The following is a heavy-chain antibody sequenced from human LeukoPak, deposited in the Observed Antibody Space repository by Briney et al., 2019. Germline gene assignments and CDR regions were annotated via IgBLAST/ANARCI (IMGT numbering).Heavy chain of an antibody. V-gene: IGHV7-4-1*02. CDR2: INTNTGNP. CDR1: GYTFTSYA. Sequence: ASVKVSCKASGYTFTSYAMNWVRQAPGQGLEWMGWINTNTGNPTYAQGFTGRFVFSLDTSVSTAYLQISSLKADDTAVYYCAKDPYYGSGSYLGETSHYYYYYMDVWGKGTTVTISS. D-gene: IGHD3-10*01. J-gene: IGHJ6*03. CDR3: AKDPYYGSGSYLGETSHYYYYYMDV.